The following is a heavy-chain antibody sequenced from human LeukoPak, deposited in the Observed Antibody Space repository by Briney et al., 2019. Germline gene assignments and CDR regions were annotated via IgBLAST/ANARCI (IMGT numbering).Heavy chain of an antibody. Sequence: PSETLFLTCNVSGGSFNLDFWSWIRQPAGKGLEWIVRIFTNGNANYNPSLKSRVTMSVETSKKQFSLSLKSVSAADTALYFCARDLKGVYFDYWGQGILVTVSS. D-gene: IGHD3-16*01. CDR1: GGSFNLDF. V-gene: IGHV4-4*07. CDR3: ARDLKGVYFDY. CDR2: IFTNGNA. J-gene: IGHJ4*02.